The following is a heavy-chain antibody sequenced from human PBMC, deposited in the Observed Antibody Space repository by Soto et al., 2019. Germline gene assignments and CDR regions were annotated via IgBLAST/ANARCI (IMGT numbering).Heavy chain of an antibody. Sequence: GGSLRLSCAASGFTVSRNYMIWVRQAPGKGLEWVSLIYSGGSTYYADSVKGRFTISRDNSKNTLYLHMDSLRAEDTAVYYCARGIEVGAAYFDYWGQGILVTVSS. CDR1: GFTVSRNY. J-gene: IGHJ4*02. D-gene: IGHD1-26*01. CDR3: ARGIEVGAAYFDY. CDR2: IYSGGST. V-gene: IGHV3-53*01.